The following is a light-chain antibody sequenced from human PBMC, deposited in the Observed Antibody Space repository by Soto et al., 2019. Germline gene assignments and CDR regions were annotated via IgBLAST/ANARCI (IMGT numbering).Light chain of an antibody. Sequence: DIVMTQSPDSLAVSLGDRSTINCKSSQSIFYSSNNKNYLTWYQQKPGQPPKLLIYWASTRESGVPDRFSGSGSGTAFTLTISSLQAEDVAVYYCQQYYSTPWKFGQGTKVDIK. CDR2: WAS. CDR3: QQYYSTPWK. J-gene: IGKJ1*01. CDR1: QSIFYSSNNKNY. V-gene: IGKV4-1*01.